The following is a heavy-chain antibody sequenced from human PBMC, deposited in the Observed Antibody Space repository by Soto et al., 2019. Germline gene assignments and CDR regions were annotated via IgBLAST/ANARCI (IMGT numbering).Heavy chain of an antibody. V-gene: IGHV3-23*01. CDR3: AKLSCDYGDYYYYYYLEV. CDR2: ISGSGGST. CDR1: GFTFSSYA. J-gene: IGHJ6*03. Sequence: GGSLRLACAASGFTFSSYAMSWVRQAPGKGLEWVSAISGSGGSTYYADSVKGRFTISRDNSKNTLYLQMNSLRAEDTAVYYCAKLSCDYGDYYYYYYLEVRGKGTKVTVS. D-gene: IGHD4-17*01.